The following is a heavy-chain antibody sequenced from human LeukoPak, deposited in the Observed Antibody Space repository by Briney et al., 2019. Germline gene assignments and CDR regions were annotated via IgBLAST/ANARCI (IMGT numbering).Heavy chain of an antibody. CDR3: AKSTRAVMAMMDV. CDR2: ISSSSPYI. CDR1: GFTFSDYS. Sequence: GGSLRLSCAASGFTFSDYSMNWVRQAPGKGLEWVASISSSSPYIYYTDSVKGRFTISRDNAKNSLFLQMNSLRAEDTAVYFCAKSTRAVMAMMDVWGKGTTVTVSS. J-gene: IGHJ6*04. V-gene: IGHV3-21*01. D-gene: IGHD3-16*01.